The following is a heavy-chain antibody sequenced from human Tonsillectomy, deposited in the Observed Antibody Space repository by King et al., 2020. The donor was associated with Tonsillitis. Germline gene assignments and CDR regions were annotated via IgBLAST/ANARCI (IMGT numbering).Heavy chain of an antibody. CDR1: DGSIRNYY. V-gene: IGHV4-59*08. CDR3: ARTPSSVLWGTFDI. J-gene: IGHJ3*02. CDR2: MYYSGNT. D-gene: IGHD2-2*01. Sequence: VQLQESGPGLVKPSETLSLNCTVSDGSIRNYYWSWIRQPPGKGLEWIGFMYYSGNTKYNPSLKRRVSISVDTSKNQFSLKLSSVTAADPAVYYCARTPSSVLWGTFDIWGQGAMVTVSS.